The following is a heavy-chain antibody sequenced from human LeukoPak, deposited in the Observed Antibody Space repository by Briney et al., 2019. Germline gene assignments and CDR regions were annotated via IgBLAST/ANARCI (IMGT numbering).Heavy chain of an antibody. D-gene: IGHD4-17*01. J-gene: IGHJ4*02. CDR1: GFTFSSYS. CDR2: ITSTSSYR. Sequence: GGSLRLSCAASGFTFSSYSMNWVRQAPGKGLDWVSSITSTSSYRYYADSVKGRFTISRDNAKKSLYLQMNSLRAEDTAVHYCARAGDYDYWGQGTLVTVSS. V-gene: IGHV3-21*01. CDR3: ARAGDYDY.